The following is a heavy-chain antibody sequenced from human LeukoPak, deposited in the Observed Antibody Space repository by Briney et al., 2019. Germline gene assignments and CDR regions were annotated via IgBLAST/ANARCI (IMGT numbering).Heavy chain of an antibody. CDR2: ISSNGGST. V-gene: IGHV3-64D*06. Sequence: GGSLRLSCSASGFTFSSYAMHWVRQAPGKGLEYVSAISSNGGSTYYADSVTGRFTISRDNSKNTLYLQMSSLRAEDTAVYYCVKVPPGEGFGEMDVWGKGTTVTVSS. CDR1: GFTFSSYA. J-gene: IGHJ6*04. D-gene: IGHD3-10*01. CDR3: VKVPPGEGFGEMDV.